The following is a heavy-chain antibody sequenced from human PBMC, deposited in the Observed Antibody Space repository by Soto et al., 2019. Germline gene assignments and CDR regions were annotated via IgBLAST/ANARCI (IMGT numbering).Heavy chain of an antibody. D-gene: IGHD5-12*01. V-gene: IGHV4-39*07. CDR2: IYYSGTT. Sequence: SETLSLTCTVSGGSISSRSHYGAWIRQSPGKGLEWIGSIYYSGTTFYNPSLKSRVTISIDTSKNQFSLKLNSVTAADTALYYCARIGGSMNRSGKVSPDYYYYAMDVWGQGTTVTVSS. J-gene: IGHJ6*02. CDR1: GGSISSRSHY. CDR3: ARIGGSMNRSGKVSPDYYYYAMDV.